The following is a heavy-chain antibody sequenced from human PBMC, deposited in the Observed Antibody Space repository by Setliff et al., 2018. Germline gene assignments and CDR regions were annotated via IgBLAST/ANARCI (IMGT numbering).Heavy chain of an antibody. CDR2: IIPIFGTA. CDR1: GGTFSSYA. Sequence: SVKVSCKASGGTFSSYAISWVRQAPGQGLEWMGGIIPIFGTANYAQKFQGRVTITEDESTSTAYMELSSLRSDDTAIYYCARDYGGHGYFDYWAQGTLVTVSS. D-gene: IGHD4-17*01. V-gene: IGHV1-69*13. J-gene: IGHJ4*02. CDR3: ARDYGGHGYFDY.